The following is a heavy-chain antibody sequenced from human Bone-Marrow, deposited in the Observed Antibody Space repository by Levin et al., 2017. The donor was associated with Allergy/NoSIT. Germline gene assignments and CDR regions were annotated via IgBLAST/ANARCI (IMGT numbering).Heavy chain of an antibody. Sequence: SETLSLTCTVSGGSISSGGYYWSWIRQHPGKGLEWIGYIYYSGSTYYNPSLKSRVTISVDTSKNQFSLKLSSVTAADTAVYYCARSIAAAQGYGMDVWGQGTTVTVSS. CDR1: GGSISSGGYY. CDR3: ARSIAAAQGYGMDV. V-gene: IGHV4-31*03. CDR2: IYYSGST. D-gene: IGHD6-13*01. J-gene: IGHJ6*02.